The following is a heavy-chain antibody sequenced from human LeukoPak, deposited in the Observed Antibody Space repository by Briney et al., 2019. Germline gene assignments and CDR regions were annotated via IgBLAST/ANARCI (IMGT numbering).Heavy chain of an antibody. CDR3: ARALRYFDWLSTSPEYNWFDP. J-gene: IGHJ5*02. D-gene: IGHD3-9*01. V-gene: IGHV3-23*01. Sequence: GGSLRLSCAASGFTFSSYAMTWVRQAPGKGLEWVSAVSGGGGSTYYADSVKGRFTISRDNAKNSLYLQMNSLRAEDTAVYYCARALRYFDWLSTSPEYNWFDPWGQGTLVTVSS. CDR2: VSGGGGST. CDR1: GFTFSSYA.